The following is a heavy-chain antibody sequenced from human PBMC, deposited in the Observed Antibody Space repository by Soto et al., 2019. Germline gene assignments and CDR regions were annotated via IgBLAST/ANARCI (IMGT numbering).Heavy chain of an antibody. J-gene: IGHJ5*02. V-gene: IGHV4-39*01. D-gene: IGHD6-13*01. CDR3: ARHLIAAAGNNWFDP. Sequence: SETLSLTCTVSGGSISSSSYYWGWIRQPPGKGLEWIGSIYYSGSTYYNPSLKSRVTISVDTSKNQFSLKLSSVTAADTAVYYCARHLIAAAGNNWFDPWGQGTPVTVSS. CDR2: IYYSGST. CDR1: GGSISSSSYY.